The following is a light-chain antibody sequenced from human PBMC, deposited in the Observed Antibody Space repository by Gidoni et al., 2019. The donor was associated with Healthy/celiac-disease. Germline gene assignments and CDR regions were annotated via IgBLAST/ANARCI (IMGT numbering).Light chain of an antibody. Sequence: DIVMTQSPYSLPVSLGERATINCKSSQSVLYSSNNKNYLAWYQQKPGQPPKLLIYWASTRESGVPDRFSGSGSGTDFTLTISSLQAEDVAVYYCQQYYSTPITFGQGTRVEIK. J-gene: IGKJ5*01. CDR1: QSVLYSSNNKNY. V-gene: IGKV4-1*01. CDR3: QQYYSTPIT. CDR2: WAS.